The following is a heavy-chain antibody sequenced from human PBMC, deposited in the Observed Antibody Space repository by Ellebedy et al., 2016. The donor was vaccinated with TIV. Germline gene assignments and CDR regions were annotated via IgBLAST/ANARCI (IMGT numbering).Heavy chain of an antibody. V-gene: IGHV3-64*01. J-gene: IGHJ4*02. Sequence: PGGSLRLSCAASGFTFRNYGMHWVRQAPGKGLELVSAISSDGGSAYYVNSVKGRFSISRDNSKNTLYLQMGSLRAEDMAVYYCASDRGERGGDFDYWGQGTLVTVSS. CDR3: ASDRGERGGDFDY. D-gene: IGHD3-16*01. CDR2: ISSDGGSA. CDR1: GFTFRNYG.